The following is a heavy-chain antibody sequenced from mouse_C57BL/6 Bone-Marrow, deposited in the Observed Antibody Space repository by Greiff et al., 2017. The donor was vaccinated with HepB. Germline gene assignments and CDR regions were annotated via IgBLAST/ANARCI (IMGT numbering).Heavy chain of an antibody. CDR3: AGDGSPLVDV. V-gene: IGHV1-82*01. Sequence: VQLQQSGPELVKPGASVKISCKASGYAFSSSWMNWVKQRPGKGLEWIGRIYPGDGDTNYNGKFKGKATLTADKSSSTAYMQLSSLTSEDSAVYFCAGDGSPLVDVWGTGTTVTVSS. J-gene: IGHJ1*03. CDR1: GYAFSSSW. CDR2: IYPGDGDT. D-gene: IGHD1-1*01.